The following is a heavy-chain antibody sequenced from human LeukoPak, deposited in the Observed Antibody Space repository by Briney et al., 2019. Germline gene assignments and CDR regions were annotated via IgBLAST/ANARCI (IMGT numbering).Heavy chain of an antibody. CDR1: GGSISSSTYY. CDR2: SHYSGST. D-gene: IGHD3-22*01. CDR3: ARHSVTMIEYFDP. Sequence: VKPSETLSLTCTVSGGSISSSTYYWGWIRQPPGKGLEWIGSSHYSGSTYYNPSLKSRVTISVDTSKNQLSLRLSSVTAADTAVYYCARHSVTMIEYFDPWGRGTLVTVSS. V-gene: IGHV4-39*01. J-gene: IGHJ2*01.